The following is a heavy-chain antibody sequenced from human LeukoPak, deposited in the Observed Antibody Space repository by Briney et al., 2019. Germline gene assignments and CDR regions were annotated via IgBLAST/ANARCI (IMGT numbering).Heavy chain of an antibody. CDR2: TYYSGST. D-gene: IGHD3-10*01. V-gene: IGHV4-59*08. CDR3: GRHLYGSGSSRGFDY. CDR1: GGSISSYY. Sequence: PSETLSLTCTVSGGSISSYYWSWIRQPPGKGLEWIGYTYYSGSTNYNPSLKSRVTISVVTSKNQFSLKLSSVTAADTAVYYCGRHLYGSGSSRGFDYWGQGTLVTVSS. J-gene: IGHJ4*02.